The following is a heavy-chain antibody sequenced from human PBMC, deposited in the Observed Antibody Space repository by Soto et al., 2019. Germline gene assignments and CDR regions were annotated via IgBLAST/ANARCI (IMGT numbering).Heavy chain of an antibody. D-gene: IGHD5-12*01. CDR2: ISGSGDKT. Sequence: PGGSLRLSCAASGFTFINYAMSWVRQAPGKGLEWVSGISGSGDKTYYADSVTGRFTISRDNSKNTLYLQMNSLRAEDTAVYYCASHRSGYAFQWGQGTLVTVSS. V-gene: IGHV3-23*01. CDR3: ASHRSGYAFQ. J-gene: IGHJ4*02. CDR1: GFTFINYA.